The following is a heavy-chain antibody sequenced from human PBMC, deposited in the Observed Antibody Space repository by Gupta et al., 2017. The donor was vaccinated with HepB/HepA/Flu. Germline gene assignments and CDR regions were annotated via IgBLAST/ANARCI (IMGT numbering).Heavy chain of an antibody. Sequence: EVQLLESGGGLVQPGGSLRFSCAASGFAFTSHAMSWVRQAPGKGLEWVSSITISGHTTYYADSVKGRFTIYRDNSKNTVFLQMNSLRVEDTAVYFCANEIRPNDYWGQGTLVTVSS. V-gene: IGHV3-23*01. J-gene: IGHJ4*02. CDR2: ITISGHTT. CDR3: ANEIRPNDY. CDR1: GFAFTSHA.